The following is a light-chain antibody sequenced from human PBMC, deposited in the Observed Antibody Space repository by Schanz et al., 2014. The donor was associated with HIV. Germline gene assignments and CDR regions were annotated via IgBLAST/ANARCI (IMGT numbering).Light chain of an antibody. J-gene: IGLJ2*01. Sequence: QSVLTQPPSVSGAPGQRVTISCTGSSSNIGAGYHVHWYQQLPGTAPKLLISGNGNRPSGVPDRFSVSKSGTSASLAITGLRSGDEADYYCAAWDDGLNAVVFGGGTKLTVL. CDR3: AAWDDGLNAVV. CDR1: SSNIGAGYH. V-gene: IGLV1-40*01. CDR2: GNG.